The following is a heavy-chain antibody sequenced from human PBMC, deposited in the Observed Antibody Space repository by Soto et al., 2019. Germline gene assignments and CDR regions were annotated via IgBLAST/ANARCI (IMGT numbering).Heavy chain of an antibody. CDR1: GDGVSSNSAA. CDR2: TYYRSKWYS. Sequence: SQTLSLTCVISGDGVSSNSAAWNWIRQSPSRGLEWLGRTYYRSKWYSDYAASVESRITVNPDTSKNHFSLQLNSGTPEDTAVYYCARGEQYSGRIFDYWGQGTLVTVSS. J-gene: IGHJ4*02. D-gene: IGHD1-26*01. CDR3: ARGEQYSGRIFDY. V-gene: IGHV6-1*01.